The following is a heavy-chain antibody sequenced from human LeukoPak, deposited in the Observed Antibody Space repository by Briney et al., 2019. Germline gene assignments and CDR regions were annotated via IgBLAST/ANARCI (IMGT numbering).Heavy chain of an antibody. Sequence: SETLSLTCTVSGGSISSGGYYWSWIRQHPGKGLEWIGYIYYSGSTYYNPSLKSRVTISVDTSKNQFSLKLSSVAAADTAVYYCAREGFRPYYGDYVDYWGQGTLVTVSS. CDR2: IYYSGST. CDR3: AREGFRPYYGDYVDY. V-gene: IGHV4-31*03. CDR1: GGSISSGGYY. D-gene: IGHD4-17*01. J-gene: IGHJ4*02.